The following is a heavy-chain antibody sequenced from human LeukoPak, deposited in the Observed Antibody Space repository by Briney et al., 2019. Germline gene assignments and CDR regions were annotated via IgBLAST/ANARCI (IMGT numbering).Heavy chain of an antibody. CDR1: GFTFSSYS. J-gene: IGHJ4*02. Sequence: GGSLRLSCAASGFTFSSYSMNWARQAPGKGLEWVSSISSSSSYIYYADSVKGRFTISRDNAKNTLYLQMNSLRAEDTAVYYCARADPVEYSSSELFDYWGQGTLVTVSS. D-gene: IGHD6-6*01. V-gene: IGHV3-21*01. CDR2: ISSSSSYI. CDR3: ARADPVEYSSSELFDY.